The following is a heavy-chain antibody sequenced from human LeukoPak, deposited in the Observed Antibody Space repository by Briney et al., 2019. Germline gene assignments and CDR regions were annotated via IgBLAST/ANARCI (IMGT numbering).Heavy chain of an antibody. CDR1: GGTFSSYA. J-gene: IGHJ6*03. Sequence: SVKVSCKASGGTFSSYAISWVRQAPGQGLEWMGGIIPIFGTANYAQKFQGRVTITADESTSTAYMELSSLRSEDTAVYYCARGVVVVPAAISYYYMNVWGKGTTVTVSS. D-gene: IGHD2-2*01. CDR2: IIPIFGTA. CDR3: ARGVVVVPAAISYYYMNV. V-gene: IGHV1-69*13.